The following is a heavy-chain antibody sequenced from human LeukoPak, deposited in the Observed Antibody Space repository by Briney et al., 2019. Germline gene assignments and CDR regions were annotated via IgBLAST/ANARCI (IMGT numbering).Heavy chain of an antibody. V-gene: IGHV4-59*01. Sequence: SETLSLTCSVSAGSIRNYYWSWIRQPPGKGLEWIGFIYYGGSTSYNPSLKSRVTISVDTSKNQFSLKLSSVTAADTAVYYCARHGTSGTNLNWFDPWGQGTLVTVSS. CDR2: IYYGGST. J-gene: IGHJ5*02. D-gene: IGHD1-1*01. CDR1: AGSIRNYY. CDR3: ARHGTSGTNLNWFDP.